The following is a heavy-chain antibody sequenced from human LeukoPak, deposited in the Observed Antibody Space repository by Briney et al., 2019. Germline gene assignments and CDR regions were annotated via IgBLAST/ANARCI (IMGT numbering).Heavy chain of an antibody. CDR1: GYTFTSYD. CDR2: MNPNSGNT. J-gene: IGHJ3*01. D-gene: IGHD3-10*01. Sequence: ASVKVSCKASGYTFTSYDINWVRQATGQGLEWMGWMNPNSGNTGYAQKFQGRVTMTRNTSISTAYMELSSLRSEDTAVYYCARVGRITMVREVILGWGQGTMVTVSS. CDR3: ARVGRITMVREVILG. V-gene: IGHV1-8*01.